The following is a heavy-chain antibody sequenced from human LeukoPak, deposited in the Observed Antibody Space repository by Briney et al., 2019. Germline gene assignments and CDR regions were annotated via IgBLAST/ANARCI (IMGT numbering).Heavy chain of an antibody. V-gene: IGHV4-4*02. CDR2: IYHSGGT. D-gene: IGHD6-19*01. CDR1: GGSISSSNW. CDR3: ASLAVAGTLDY. Sequence: PSETLSLTCAVSGGSISSSNWWSWVRQPPGKGLEWIGEIYHSGGTNYNPSLKSRVTISVGKSKNQFSLKLSSVTAADTAVYYCASLAVAGTLDYWGQGTLVTVSS. J-gene: IGHJ4*02.